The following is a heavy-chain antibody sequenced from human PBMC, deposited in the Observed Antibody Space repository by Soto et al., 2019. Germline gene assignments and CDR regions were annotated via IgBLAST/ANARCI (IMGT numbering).Heavy chain of an antibody. V-gene: IGHV4-61*01. CDR2: IYYSGST. J-gene: IGHJ6*02. D-gene: IGHD2-2*01. CDR1: GGSVSSGSYY. CDR3: ARALVLVPAAMLGYYYYYGMDV. Sequence: QVQLQESGPGLVKPSETLSLTCTVSGGSVSSGSYYWSWIRQPPGKGLEWIGYIYYSGSTNYNPSLQSRVTISVDTSKNQFSLKLSSVTAADTAVYYCARALVLVPAAMLGYYYYYGMDVWGQGTTVTVSS.